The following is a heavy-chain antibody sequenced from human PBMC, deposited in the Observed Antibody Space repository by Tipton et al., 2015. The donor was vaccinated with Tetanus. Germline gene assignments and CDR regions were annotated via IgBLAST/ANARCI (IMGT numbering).Heavy chain of an antibody. CDR3: AKGPAGIAVAGNDI. D-gene: IGHD6-19*01. J-gene: IGHJ3*02. CDR2: INWNGGTT. CDR1: GFTFDDFA. Sequence: SLRLSCAASGFTFDDFAMSWVRQAPGKGLEWVSGINWNGGTTGYGDSVKGRFTISRDNAKNSLYLQMDSLSAGDTALYYCAKGPAGIAVAGNDIWGQGTMVTVSS. V-gene: IGHV3-20*04.